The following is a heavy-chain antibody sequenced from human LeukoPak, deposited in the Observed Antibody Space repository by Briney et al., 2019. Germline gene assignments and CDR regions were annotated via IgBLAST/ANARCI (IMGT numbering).Heavy chain of an antibody. J-gene: IGHJ4*02. V-gene: IGHV1-18*01. CDR1: GNSFISFA. Sequence: SGNSFISFAISWVRQAPGQGLEWMGWISAYYGTTNYAQKFKGRVTMTTDTSTSTVYMELRSLRSDDTAVYYCAKGYGDYVYYFDYWGQGTLVTVSS. CDR2: ISAYYGTT. D-gene: IGHD4-17*01. CDR3: AKGYGDYVYYFDY.